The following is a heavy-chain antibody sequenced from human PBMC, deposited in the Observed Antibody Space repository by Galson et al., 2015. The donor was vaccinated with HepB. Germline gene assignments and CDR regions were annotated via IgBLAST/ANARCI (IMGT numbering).Heavy chain of an antibody. CDR2: IYYSGST. CDR1: GGSISSYY. Sequence: ETLSLTCTVSGGSISSYYWSWIRQPPGKGLEWIGYIYYSGSTNYNPSLKSRVTISVDTSKNQFSLKLSSVTAADTAVYYCARMKAPHATYSSGWYGYFDYWGQGTLVTVSS. D-gene: IGHD6-19*01. V-gene: IGHV4-59*01. CDR3: ARMKAPHATYSSGWYGYFDY. J-gene: IGHJ4*02.